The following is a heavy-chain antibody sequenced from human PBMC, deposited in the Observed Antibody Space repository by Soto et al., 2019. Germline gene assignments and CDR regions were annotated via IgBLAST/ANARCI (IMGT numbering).Heavy chain of an antibody. CDR1: GGSISSSHW. V-gene: IGHV4-4*02. Sequence: XGTLSLTCAVSGGSISSSHWWSWFRQTPGKGLEWIGELYRTGDTNYNPSLKSRVTVSIDKSKNQFSLSLTSVTAADTAVYYCARRTHYYDNSGYPFYYAMDVWGQGTTVTVSS. CDR2: LYRTGDT. CDR3: ARRTHYYDNSGYPFYYAMDV. D-gene: IGHD3-22*01. J-gene: IGHJ6*02.